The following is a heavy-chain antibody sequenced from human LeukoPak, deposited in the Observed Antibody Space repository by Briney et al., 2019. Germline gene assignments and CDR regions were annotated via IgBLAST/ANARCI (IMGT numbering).Heavy chain of an antibody. CDR1: GFTFSSYW. D-gene: IGHD6-19*01. J-gene: IGHJ4*02. CDR3: AKGSSGWYKSALDY. Sequence: GGSLRLSCAASGFTFSSYWMSWVRQAPGKGLEWVAVISYDGSNKYYADSVKGRFTISRDNSKNTLNLQMNSLRTEDTAVYYCAKGSSGWYKSALDYWGQGTLVTVSS. CDR2: ISYDGSNK. V-gene: IGHV3-30*18.